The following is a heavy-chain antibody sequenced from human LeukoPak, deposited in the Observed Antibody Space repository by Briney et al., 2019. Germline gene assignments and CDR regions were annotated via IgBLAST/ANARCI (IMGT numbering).Heavy chain of an antibody. CDR2: IYYSGSA. D-gene: IGHD6-19*01. CDR3: ARDRDSSGWFDY. J-gene: IGHJ4*02. Sequence: SETLSLTCTVSGGSISGFYWGWIRQPPGEGLEWFGFIYYSGSANYNPSLKSRVTMSVDMSKNQFSLKLSSVTAADTAFYYCARDRDSSGWFDYWGQGALVTVSS. V-gene: IGHV4-59*01. CDR1: GGSISGFY.